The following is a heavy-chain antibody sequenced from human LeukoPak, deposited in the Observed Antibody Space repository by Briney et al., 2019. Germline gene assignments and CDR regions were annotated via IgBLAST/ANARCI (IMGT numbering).Heavy chain of an antibody. CDR2: ISSSSSYI. CDR3: ARDAVESYDFWSGPLPLHDAFDI. D-gene: IGHD3-3*01. Sequence: KSGGSLRLSCAASGFTFSSYSMNWVRQAPGKGLEWVSSISSSSSYIYYADSVKGRFTISRDNAKNSLYLQMNSLRAEDTAVYYCARDAVESYDFWSGPLPLHDAFDIWGQGTMVTVSS. CDR1: GFTFSSYS. J-gene: IGHJ3*02. V-gene: IGHV3-21*01.